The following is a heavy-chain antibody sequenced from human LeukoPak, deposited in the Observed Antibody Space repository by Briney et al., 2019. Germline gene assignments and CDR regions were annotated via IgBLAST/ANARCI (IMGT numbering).Heavy chain of an antibody. CDR1: GYTFTSYY. CDR3: ARDIPRDNSGYYSGNGFDY. V-gene: IGHV1-46*01. D-gene: IGHD3-22*01. J-gene: IGHJ4*02. CDR2: INPSAGST. Sequence: GASVKVSCKASGYTFTSYYIHWVRQAPGQGLEWMGIINPSAGSTRYGQNFQGRVTMTRDTPTSTVYMELSSLRSEDTAIYYCARDIPRDNSGYYSGNGFDYWGQGTLVTVSS.